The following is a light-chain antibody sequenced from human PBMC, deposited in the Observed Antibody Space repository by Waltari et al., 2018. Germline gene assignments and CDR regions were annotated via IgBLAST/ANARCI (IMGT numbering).Light chain of an antibody. CDR3: SSYAGGSTLGV. J-gene: IGLJ3*02. CDR2: EVS. CDR1: RRYRGVYDY. V-gene: IGLV2-8*01. Sequence: QSALTQPPSASGSPGQSVPLSSPGTRRYRGVYDYVSWYQRHPGKAPKPMIYEVSKRPSGVPDRFSGSKSGNTASLTVSGLQAEDEGDYYCSSYAGGSTLGVFGGGTKLTVL.